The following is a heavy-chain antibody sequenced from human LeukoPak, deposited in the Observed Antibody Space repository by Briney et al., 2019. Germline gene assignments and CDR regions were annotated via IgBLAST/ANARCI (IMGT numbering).Heavy chain of an antibody. CDR2: ISYDGSTE. V-gene: IGHV3-30*18. CDR3: AKEYSSGFIDY. Sequence: GGSLRLSCAASGFIFSSYGMHWVRQAPGKGLEWVAVISYDGSTEYYADSVKGRFTISRDNSKNTLYLQMNSLRAEDTAVYYCAKEYSSGFIDYWDQGTLVTVSS. D-gene: IGHD3-22*01. CDR1: GFIFSSYG. J-gene: IGHJ4*02.